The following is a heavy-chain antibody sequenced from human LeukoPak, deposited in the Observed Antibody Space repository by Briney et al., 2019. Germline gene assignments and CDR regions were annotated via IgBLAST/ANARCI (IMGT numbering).Heavy chain of an antibody. D-gene: IGHD2-15*01. CDR3: ARGSPSGIDP. Sequence: GGSLRLSCAASGFTFSSYAMYWVRQAPGKGLEWVSGIFGSGGSTHYADSVKGRFTISRDNSKNTVYLQMNSLRAEDPAVYYCARGSPSGIDPWGQGTLVTVSS. J-gene: IGHJ5*02. V-gene: IGHV3-23*01. CDR1: GFTFSSYA. CDR2: IFGSGGST.